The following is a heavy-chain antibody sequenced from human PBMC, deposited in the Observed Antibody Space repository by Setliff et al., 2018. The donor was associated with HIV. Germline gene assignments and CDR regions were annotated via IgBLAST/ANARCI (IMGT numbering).Heavy chain of an antibody. CDR1: GFTFSDYY. Sequence: RGSLRLSCTASGFTFSDYYMSWIRQSPGKGLEWVAVISYDGSNKYYADSVKGRFTISRDNSKNTLYLQMNSLRAEDTAVYYCTPITGYYMDVWGKGTTVTVSS. CDR2: ISYDGSNK. V-gene: IGHV3-30*03. J-gene: IGHJ6*03. CDR3: TPITGYYMDV. D-gene: IGHD1-20*01.